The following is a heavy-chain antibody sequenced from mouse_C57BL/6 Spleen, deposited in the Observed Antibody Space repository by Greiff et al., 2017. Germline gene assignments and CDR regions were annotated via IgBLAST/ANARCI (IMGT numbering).Heavy chain of an antibody. V-gene: IGHV1-61*01. CDR3: ARRLFYAMDY. CDR2: IYPSDSET. CDR1: GYTFTSYW. J-gene: IGHJ4*01. Sequence: QVQLQQPGAELVRPGSSVKLSCKASGYTFTSYWMDWVKQRPGQGLEWIGNIYPSDSETHYNQKFKDKATLTVNKSSITAYMQLSSLTSEDSAVYYCARRLFYAMDYWGQGTSVTVSS.